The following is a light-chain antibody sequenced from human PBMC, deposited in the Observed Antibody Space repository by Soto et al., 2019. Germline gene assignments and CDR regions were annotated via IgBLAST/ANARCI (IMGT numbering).Light chain of an antibody. CDR3: QHRSNWPLT. Sequence: EIVFTQSPATLSLSPGERATLSCRASQSVGSSLAWYQQKPGQALRLLIYDASNRATGIPGSFSGSGSGTDFTLTISSLEPEDFAVYYCQHRSNWPLTFGGGTKVDIK. J-gene: IGKJ4*01. CDR2: DAS. V-gene: IGKV3-11*01. CDR1: QSVGSS.